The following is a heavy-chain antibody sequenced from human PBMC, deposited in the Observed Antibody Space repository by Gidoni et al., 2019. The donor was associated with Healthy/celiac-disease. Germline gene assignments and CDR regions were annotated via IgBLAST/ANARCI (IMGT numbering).Heavy chain of an antibody. CDR1: GYTFTGYY. CDR2: INPNSGGT. Sequence: QVQLVQSGAEVKKPGASVKVSCKASGYTFTGYYMHWVRQAPGQGLEWMGWINPNSGGTNYAQKFQGRVTMTRDTSISTAYMELSRLRSDDTAVYYCASTRVNIVANGYYYGMDVWGQGTTVTVSS. V-gene: IGHV1-2*02. D-gene: IGHD5-12*01. CDR3: ASTRVNIVANGYYYGMDV. J-gene: IGHJ6*02.